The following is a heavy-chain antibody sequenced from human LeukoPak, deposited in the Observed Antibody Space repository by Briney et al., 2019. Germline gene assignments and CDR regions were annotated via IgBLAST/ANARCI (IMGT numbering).Heavy chain of an antibody. V-gene: IGHV4-39*01. D-gene: IGHD6-13*01. CDR2: IYYSGST. J-gene: IGHJ4*02. CDR1: GGSISSSGYY. Sequence: SETLSLTCTVSGGSISSSGYYWGWIRQPPGKGLEWIGSIYYSGSTYYNPSLKSRVTISVDTSKNQFSLKLSSVTAADTAVYYCARLPSSSWFKTIDYWGQGTLVTVSS. CDR3: ARLPSSSWFKTIDY.